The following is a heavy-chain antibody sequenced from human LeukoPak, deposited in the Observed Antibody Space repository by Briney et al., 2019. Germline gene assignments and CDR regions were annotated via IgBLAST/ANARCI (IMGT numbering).Heavy chain of an antibody. CDR1: GYTFTCYG. CDR3: ASERVAVVVPAATGYFDY. Sequence: GASVKVSCKASGYTFTCYGISWVRQAPGQGLEWMGGIIPILGTANYAQKFQGRVTITTDESTSTAYMELSSLRSEDTAVYYCASERVAVVVPAATGYFDYWGQGTLVTVSS. D-gene: IGHD2-2*01. CDR2: IIPILGTA. V-gene: IGHV1-69*05. J-gene: IGHJ4*02.